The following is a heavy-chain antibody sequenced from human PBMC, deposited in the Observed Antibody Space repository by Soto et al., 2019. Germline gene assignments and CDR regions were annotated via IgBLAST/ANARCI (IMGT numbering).Heavy chain of an antibody. J-gene: IGHJ4*02. D-gene: IGHD2-2*01. CDR3: AKEIAVDCSSTSCYVSGPDY. Sequence: GSLSLSCAASGFTFSSYGMHWVRQAPGKGLEWVAVISYDGSNKYYADSVKGRFTISRDNSKNTLYLQMNSLRAEDTAVYYCAKEIAVDCSSTSCYVSGPDYWGQGTLVTVSS. CDR1: GFTFSSYG. CDR2: ISYDGSNK. V-gene: IGHV3-30*18.